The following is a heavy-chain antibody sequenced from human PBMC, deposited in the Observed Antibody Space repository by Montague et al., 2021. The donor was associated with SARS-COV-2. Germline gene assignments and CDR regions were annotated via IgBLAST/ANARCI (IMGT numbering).Heavy chain of an antibody. CDR2: ISYTGST. Sequence: SETLSLTCTVSGGSISSYYWSWIRQPPGKGLEWIGYISYTGSTKYNPSLKSRVTMSLDRPTNRFSLRLNSVTAADTAMYYCARAQNTCFIANCVNYFDFWGLGAQVTVSS. V-gene: IGHV4-59*01. CDR1: GGSISSYY. CDR3: ARAQNTCFIANCVNYFDF. D-gene: IGHD1-1*01. J-gene: IGHJ4*02.